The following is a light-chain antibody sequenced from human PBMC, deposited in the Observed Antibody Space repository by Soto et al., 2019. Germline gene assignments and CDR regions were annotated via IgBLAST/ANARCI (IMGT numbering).Light chain of an antibody. CDR1: LSISNY. V-gene: IGKV1-39*01. Sequence: DIQMTQSPSSLSASVGDRITITCRASLSISNYLSWYQQKPGKAPRLLIYAASSLQRGVPSRFSGSGSGTDFTLTISSLQPEDFATYYCQQSYRTPDTFVQGTKVEIK. CDR3: QQSYRTPDT. J-gene: IGKJ1*01. CDR2: AAS.